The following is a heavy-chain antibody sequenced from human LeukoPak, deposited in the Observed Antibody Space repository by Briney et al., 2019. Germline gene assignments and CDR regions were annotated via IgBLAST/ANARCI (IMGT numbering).Heavy chain of an antibody. Sequence: GGSLRLSCAASGFTLSSYAMSWVRQAPGKGLEWVSAISDTGNTYHADSVKGRFTISRDNAKNSLYLQMNSLRAEDTALYYCARVRGRGYFDYWGQGTLVTVSS. CDR1: GFTLSSYA. D-gene: IGHD3-10*01. J-gene: IGHJ4*02. V-gene: IGHV3-23*01. CDR2: ISDTGNT. CDR3: ARVRGRGYFDY.